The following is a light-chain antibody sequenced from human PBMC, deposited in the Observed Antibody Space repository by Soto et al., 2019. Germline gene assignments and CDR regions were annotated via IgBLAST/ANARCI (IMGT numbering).Light chain of an antibody. CDR2: DND. Sequence: QLVLTQPPSVSAAPGQKVTVSCSGSSSNIGNTYVSWYQQLPGTAPKLLICDNDQRPSGIPDRFSGSKSGTSATLAITGLQAGDEDDYYCGAWDTNLNAEVFGGGTKLTVL. CDR3: GAWDTNLNAEV. V-gene: IGLV1-51*01. J-gene: IGLJ2*01. CDR1: SSNIGNTY.